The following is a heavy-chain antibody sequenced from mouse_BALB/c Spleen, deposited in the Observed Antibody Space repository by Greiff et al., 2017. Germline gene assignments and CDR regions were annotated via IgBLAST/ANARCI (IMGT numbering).Heavy chain of an antibody. CDR3: AGYRYYFDY. CDR1: GYSITSDYA. V-gene: IGHV3-2*02. J-gene: IGHJ2*01. CDR2: ISYSGST. Sequence: EVQLQQSGPGLVKPSQSLSLTCTVTGYSITSDYAWNWIRQFPGNKLEWMGYISYSGSTSYNPSLKSRISITRDTSKNQFFLQLNSVTTEDTATYYCAGYRYYFDYWGQGTTLTVSS. D-gene: IGHD2-14*01.